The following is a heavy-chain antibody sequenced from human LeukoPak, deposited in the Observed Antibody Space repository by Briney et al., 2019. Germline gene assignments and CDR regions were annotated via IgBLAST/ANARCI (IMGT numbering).Heavy chain of an antibody. V-gene: IGHV4-59*01. D-gene: IGHD3-9*01. CDR3: ARVRGALTGYPYYYYYYYMDV. CDR1: GGSISGYY. Sequence: SETLSLTCTVSGGSISGYYWSWIRQPPGKGLEWIGYIYYSGSTNYNPSLKSRVTISVDTSKNQFSLKLSSVTAADTAVYYCARVRGALTGYPYYYYYYYMDVWGKGTTVTISS. J-gene: IGHJ6*03. CDR2: IYYSGST.